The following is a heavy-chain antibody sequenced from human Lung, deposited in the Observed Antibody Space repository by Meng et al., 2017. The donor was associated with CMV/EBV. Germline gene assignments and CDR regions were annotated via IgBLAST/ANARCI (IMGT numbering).Heavy chain of an antibody. J-gene: IGHJ6*02. Sequence: GGSLRLCCAASGFNFDDYSMHWVRQAPGKGLEWVSGISWNSGNVGYGDSVKGRFTISRDNGKNSLYLQMNSLRAEDTALYYCTRVGLAMDVWGQGTTITVSS. D-gene: IGHD3-16*01. CDR3: TRVGLAMDV. CDR2: ISWNSGNV. CDR1: GFNFDDYS. V-gene: IGHV3-9*01.